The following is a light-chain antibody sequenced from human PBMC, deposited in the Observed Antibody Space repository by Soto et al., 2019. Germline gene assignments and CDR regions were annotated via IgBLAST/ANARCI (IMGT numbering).Light chain of an antibody. V-gene: IGLV2-11*01. J-gene: IGLJ1*01. CDR2: DVT. Sequence: QSALTQPRSVSGSPGQSVTISCTGTSNDVGAYHYVSWYQHHPGKAPKLIIYDVTQRPSGIPDRFSGSKSGNTASLTISGLQADDEAYYHCCSDADNYFYGFRSGTKLTVL. CDR3: CSDADNYFYG. CDR1: SNDVGAYHY.